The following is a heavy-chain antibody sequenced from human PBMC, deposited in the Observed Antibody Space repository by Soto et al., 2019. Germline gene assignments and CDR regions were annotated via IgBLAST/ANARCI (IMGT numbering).Heavy chain of an antibody. V-gene: IGHV3-30*18. J-gene: IGHJ4*02. D-gene: IGHD3-22*01. CDR3: VKDKYDTSGYLFDS. Sequence: PGGSLRLSCAASGFTFSSYGMHWVRQAPGKGLEWVAIISYDGSNKYYADSVKGRFTISRDNSKNTLYLQMNSLRAEDTAVYYCVKDKYDTSGYLFDSWGQGTLVTVSS. CDR1: GFTFSSYG. CDR2: ISYDGSNK.